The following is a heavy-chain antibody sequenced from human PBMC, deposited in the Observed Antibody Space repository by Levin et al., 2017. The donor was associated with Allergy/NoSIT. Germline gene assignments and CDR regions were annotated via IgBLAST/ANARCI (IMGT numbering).Heavy chain of an antibody. CDR2: ISSSSSYI. V-gene: IGHV3-21*06. Sequence: GGSLRLSCAASGFTFSSYSMNWVRQAPGKGLEWVSSISSSSSYIYYADSVKGRFTISRDNAKNSLYLQMNSLRAEDTAVYYCARGLDGSGGSCYFDYWGQGTLVTVSS. CDR1: GFTFSSYS. J-gene: IGHJ4*02. CDR3: ARGLDGSGGSCYFDY. D-gene: IGHD2-15*01.